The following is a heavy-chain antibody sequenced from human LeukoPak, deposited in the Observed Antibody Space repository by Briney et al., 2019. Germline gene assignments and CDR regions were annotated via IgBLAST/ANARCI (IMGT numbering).Heavy chain of an antibody. CDR2: IKTDGSEK. J-gene: IGHJ4*02. CDR1: GFTFSRYW. V-gene: IGHV3-7*05. Sequence: PGGSLRLSCAASGFTFSRYWMSWVRQTPGKGLEWVANIKTDGSEKYYVDSVEGRFTISRDNAKNALFLRMNSLRAEDTAVYYCARRVGAIDFWGQGTLVTVSS. D-gene: IGHD1-26*01. CDR3: ARRVGAIDF.